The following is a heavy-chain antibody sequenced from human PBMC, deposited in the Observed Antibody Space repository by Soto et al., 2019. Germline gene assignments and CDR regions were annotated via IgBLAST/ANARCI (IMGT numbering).Heavy chain of an antibody. J-gene: IGHJ4*02. V-gene: IGHV3-48*01. CDR3: ARENWFQDY. CDR1: GFTFSSYS. Sequence: AGGSLRLSCAASGFTFSSYSMNWVRQAPGKGLEWVSYISSSSSTIYYADSVKGRFTISRDNAKNSLYLQMNSLGAEDTAVYYCARENWFQDYWGQGALVTVSS. D-gene: IGHD3-9*01. CDR2: ISSSSSTI.